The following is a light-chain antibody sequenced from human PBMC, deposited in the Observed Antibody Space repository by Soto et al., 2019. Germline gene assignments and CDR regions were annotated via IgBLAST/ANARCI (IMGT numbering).Light chain of an antibody. CDR2: DAS. J-gene: IGKJ4*01. CDR1: QDISIY. V-gene: IGKV1-33*01. CDR3: QQRDTLLT. Sequence: IQMTQSPSSLSASVGDRVTITCQASQDISIYLNWYRQKPGKAPEVLIYDASKLGRGVPSRFSGSGSGTEFTFSITSLQPEDFATYYCQQRDTLLTFGGGITVDLK.